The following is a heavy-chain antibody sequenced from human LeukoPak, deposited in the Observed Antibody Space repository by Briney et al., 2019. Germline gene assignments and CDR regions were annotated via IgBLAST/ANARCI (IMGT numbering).Heavy chain of an antibody. CDR1: GFTFSSYE. Sequence: GGSLRLSCAASGFTFSSYEMNWVRQAPGKGLEWVSYISRSGSTIYYADSVKGRFTISRDNAKNSLYLQMNSLRAEDTAIYYCARDQISMLRGLMDYWGQGTLATVSS. D-gene: IGHD3-10*01. CDR2: ISRSGSTI. V-gene: IGHV3-48*03. J-gene: IGHJ4*02. CDR3: ARDQISMLRGLMDY.